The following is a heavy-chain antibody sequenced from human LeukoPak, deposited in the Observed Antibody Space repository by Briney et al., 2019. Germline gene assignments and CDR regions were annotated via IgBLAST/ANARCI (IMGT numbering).Heavy chain of an antibody. CDR1: GFTFSRYG. CDR3: AKAEKKGSSRPFNY. CDR2: ISYDGSNK. V-gene: IGHV3-30*18. J-gene: IGHJ4*02. D-gene: IGHD6-19*01. Sequence: GGSLRLSCAASGFTFSRYGMHWVRQAPGKGLEWVAVISYDGSNKYYADSVKGRFTISRDNSMNTLFLQMNSLRAEDTAVYYCAKAEKKGSSRPFNYWGQGSLLTVSS.